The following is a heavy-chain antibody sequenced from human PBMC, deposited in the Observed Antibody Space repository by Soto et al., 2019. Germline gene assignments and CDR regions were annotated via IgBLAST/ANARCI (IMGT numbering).Heavy chain of an antibody. CDR1: GFRFSDYY. CDR2: IRSSDNTR. CDR3: ARGNALYDY. Sequence: GGSLRLSXAASGFRFSDYYMSWIRQAPGKGLEWVSYIRSSDNTRYYADSVKGRFTISRDNAKNSLYLQMNSLRAEDTAVYYCARGNALYDYWGQGILVTVSS. V-gene: IGHV3-11*01. D-gene: IGHD2-2*01. J-gene: IGHJ4*02.